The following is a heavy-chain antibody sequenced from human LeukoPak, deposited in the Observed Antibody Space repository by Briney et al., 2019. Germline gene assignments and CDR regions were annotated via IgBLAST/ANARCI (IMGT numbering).Heavy chain of an antibody. CDR1: GFTFSNYW. J-gene: IGHJ4*02. CDR2: INPDGSAT. D-gene: IGHD5-18*01. V-gene: IGHV3-74*03. Sequence: PGGSLRLSCATSGFTFSNYWMHCARQVPGKGLVWVSRINPDGSATTYADSAKGRFAISRDNAKNTVYMQMNSLRGEETAVYYCAGDPESGGYSRFDYWGQGTLVTVSS. CDR3: AGDPESGGYSRFDY.